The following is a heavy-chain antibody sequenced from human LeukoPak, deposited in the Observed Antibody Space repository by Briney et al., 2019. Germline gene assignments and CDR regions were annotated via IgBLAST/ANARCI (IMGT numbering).Heavy chain of an antibody. Sequence: SETLSLTCTVSGGSISSYYWGWIRQPAGKGLEWIGRIYTSGSTNYNPSLKSRVTMSVDTSKNQFSLKLSSVTAADTAVYYCARVPPPNYYDSSGYYYYCYGMDVWGQGTTVTVSS. D-gene: IGHD3-22*01. J-gene: IGHJ6*02. CDR1: GGSISSYY. V-gene: IGHV4-4*07. CDR3: ARVPPPNYYDSSGYYYYCYGMDV. CDR2: IYTSGST.